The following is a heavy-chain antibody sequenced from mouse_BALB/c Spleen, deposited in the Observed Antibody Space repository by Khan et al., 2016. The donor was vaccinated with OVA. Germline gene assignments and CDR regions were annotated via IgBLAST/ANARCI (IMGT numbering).Heavy chain of an antibody. D-gene: IGHD1-2*01. V-gene: IGHV7-3*02. CDR3: ARVDYGYGFAY. Sequence: EVELVESGGGLVEPGGSLRLSCATSEFTFSDYYMSWVRQPPGKALEWLGFIRKKASGYTTEYSASVKGRFTISRDNSQSILHLQMNSLRAEDSATYYCARVDYGYGFAYWGQGTLVTVSA. CDR1: EFTFSDYY. CDR2: IRKKASGYTT. J-gene: IGHJ3*01.